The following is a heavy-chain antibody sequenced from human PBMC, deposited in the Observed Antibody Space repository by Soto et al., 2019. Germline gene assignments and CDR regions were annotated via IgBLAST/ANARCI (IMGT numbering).Heavy chain of an antibody. D-gene: IGHD5-12*01. Sequence: VSCKASGYTFTSYGISWVRQAPGQGLEWMGWISAYNGNTNYAQKLQGRVTMTTDTSTSTAYMELRSLRSDDTAVYYCARVSGYSGPVEVDYYYYYGMDVWGQGTTVTVSS. CDR1: GYTFTSYG. CDR2: ISAYNGNT. J-gene: IGHJ6*02. V-gene: IGHV1-18*01. CDR3: ARVSGYSGPVEVDYYYYYGMDV.